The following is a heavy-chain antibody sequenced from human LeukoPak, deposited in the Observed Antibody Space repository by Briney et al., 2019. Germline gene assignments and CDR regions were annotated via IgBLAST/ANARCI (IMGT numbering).Heavy chain of an antibody. CDR1: GGSISSGGYY. D-gene: IGHD1-1*01. J-gene: IGHJ4*02. CDR2: IYCSGST. V-gene: IGHV4-31*03. CDR3: ASGDNDPLFDY. Sequence: SQTLSLTCTVSGGSISSGGYYWSWIRQHPGKGLEWIGPIYCSGSTNYNPSLQGRVTISLDTSRNQFSLKLSSVTAADTAVYYCASGDNDPLFDYWGQGTLVTVSS.